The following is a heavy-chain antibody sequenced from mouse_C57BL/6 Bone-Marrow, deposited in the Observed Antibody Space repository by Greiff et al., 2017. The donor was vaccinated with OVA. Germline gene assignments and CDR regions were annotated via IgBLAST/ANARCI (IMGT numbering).Heavy chain of an antibody. CDR1: GYTFTSYG. J-gene: IGHJ3*01. CDR2: IYPRSGNT. CDR3: ATPFAY. V-gene: IGHV1-81*01. Sequence: VQLQQSGAELARPGASVKLSCKASGYTFTSYGISWVKQRTGQGLEWIGEIYPRSGNTNHNEKFKGKATLTADKSSRTAYMELRSLTSEDSAVYFCATPFAYWGQGTLVTVSA.